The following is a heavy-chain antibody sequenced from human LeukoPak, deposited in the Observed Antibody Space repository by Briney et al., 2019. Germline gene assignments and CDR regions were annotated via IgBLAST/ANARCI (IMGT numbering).Heavy chain of an antibody. D-gene: IGHD2-8*01. CDR1: GFTFSDFS. Sequence: GGSLRLSCTASGFTFSDFSMNWFRQAPGKGLDWVSYITSSSNTIYYADSVKGRFTISRDNAKNSLFLQLNSLRDEDTAMYYCARDSKYAFDYWGQGTLVAVSS. CDR3: ARDSKYAFDY. V-gene: IGHV3-48*02. CDR2: ITSSSNTI. J-gene: IGHJ4*02.